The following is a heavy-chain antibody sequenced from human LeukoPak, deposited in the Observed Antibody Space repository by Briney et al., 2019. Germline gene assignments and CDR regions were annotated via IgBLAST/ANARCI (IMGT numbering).Heavy chain of an antibody. Sequence: SLRLSCAASGFTFDDYAMHWVRQAPGKGLEWVSGISWNSGSIGYADSVKGRFTISRDNAKNSLYLQMNSLRAEDTALYYCAKDSGYLNYYCYGMDVWGQGTTVTVSS. CDR2: ISWNSGSI. J-gene: IGHJ6*02. CDR1: GFTFDDYA. CDR3: AKDSGYLNYYCYGMDV. D-gene: IGHD6-13*01. V-gene: IGHV3-9*01.